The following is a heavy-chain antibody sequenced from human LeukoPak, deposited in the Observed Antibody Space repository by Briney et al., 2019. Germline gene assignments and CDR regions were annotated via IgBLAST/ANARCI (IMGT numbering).Heavy chain of an antibody. CDR3: AKEKGAYSSSWLASN. CDR2: ISGSGGST. CDR1: GFTFSSYA. Sequence: PGGSLRLSCAASGFTFSSYAMSWVRQAPGKGLGWVSAISGSGGSTYYADSVKGRFTISRDNSKNTLYLQMNSLRAEDTAVYYCAKEKGAYSSSWLASNWGQGTLVTVSS. J-gene: IGHJ4*02. D-gene: IGHD6-13*01. V-gene: IGHV3-23*01.